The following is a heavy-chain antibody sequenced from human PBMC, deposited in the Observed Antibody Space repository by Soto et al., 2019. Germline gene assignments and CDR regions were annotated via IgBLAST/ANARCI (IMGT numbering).Heavy chain of an antibody. Sequence: GGSLRLSCAASGFTFSSYGMHWVRQAPGKGLEWVAVISYDGSNKYYADSVKGRFTISRDNSKNTLYLQMNSLRSDDTAVYYCARDKQQSDYWGQGTLVTVSS. J-gene: IGHJ4*02. CDR3: ARDKQQSDY. D-gene: IGHD6-13*01. CDR2: ISYDGSNK. V-gene: IGHV3-30*03. CDR1: GFTFSSYG.